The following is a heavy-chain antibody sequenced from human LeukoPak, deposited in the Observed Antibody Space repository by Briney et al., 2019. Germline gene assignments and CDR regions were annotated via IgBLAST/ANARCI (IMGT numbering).Heavy chain of an antibody. J-gene: IGHJ3*02. Sequence: PGGSLRLSCAASGFTFSDYYMSWIRQAPGKGLEWVSYISSSSSTIYYADSVKGRFTISRDNAKNSLYLQMNSLRAEDTAVYYCARFQRVAMVRGVIPSDAFDIWGQGRMVTVSS. V-gene: IGHV3-11*01. CDR3: ARFQRVAMVRGVIPSDAFDI. D-gene: IGHD3-10*01. CDR1: GFTFSDYY. CDR2: ISSSSSTI.